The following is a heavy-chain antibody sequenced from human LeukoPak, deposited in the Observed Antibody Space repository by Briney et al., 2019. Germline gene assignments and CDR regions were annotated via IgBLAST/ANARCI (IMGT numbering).Heavy chain of an antibody. V-gene: IGHV3-48*04. D-gene: IGHD2-21*01. CDR3: AKSFPSANY. CDR1: GFTVSSNY. CDR2: ISSSSSTI. J-gene: IGHJ4*02. Sequence: GGSPRLSCAASGFTVSSNYMSWVRQAPGKGLEWVSYISSSSSTIYYADSVKGRFTTSRDNAKNSLYLQMNSLRAEDTAVYYCAKSFPSANYWGQGTLVTVSS.